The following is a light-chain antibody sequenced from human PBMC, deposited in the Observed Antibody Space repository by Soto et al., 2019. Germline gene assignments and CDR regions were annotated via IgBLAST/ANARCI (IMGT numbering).Light chain of an antibody. V-gene: IGKV3-20*01. CDR3: QQYGSSGT. CDR2: SAS. J-gene: IGKJ1*01. CDR1: QSVSNNY. Sequence: EIVLTQSPGTLSLSPGERATLSCRASQSVSNNYLAWYQQKPGQAPRLLIYSASNRATGIPDRFSGSGSGTDFTLTISRLEPEDFVVYYCQQYGSSGTFGQGTKVEIK.